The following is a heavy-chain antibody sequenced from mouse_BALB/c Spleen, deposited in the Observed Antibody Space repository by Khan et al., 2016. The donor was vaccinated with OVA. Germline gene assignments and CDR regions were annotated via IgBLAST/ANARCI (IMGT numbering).Heavy chain of an antibody. J-gene: IGHJ1*01. CDR2: INTYTGEP. CDR3: ERVGNYWYFDV. D-gene: IGHD2-1*01. CDR1: GFTFTNYG. V-gene: IGHV9-3-1*01. Sequence: QIQLVQSGPELKKPGETVKISCKASGFTFTNYGMIWVKQAPGKGLKWMGWINTYTGEPTYGDDLKGRFAFSLETSASTAYLQINNLKNEDTATXFCERVGNYWYFDVWGAGTTVTVSS.